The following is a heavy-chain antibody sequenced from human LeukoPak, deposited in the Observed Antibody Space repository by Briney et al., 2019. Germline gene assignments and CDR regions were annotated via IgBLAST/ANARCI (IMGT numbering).Heavy chain of an antibody. CDR2: ISIDGKIS. J-gene: IGHJ3*01. D-gene: IGHD7-27*01. V-gene: IGHV3-30*18. Sequence: GGSLRLSCAASGFTFNRYGMHWVRQAPGKGLEWVAVISIDGKISNYADSVKGRFIISRDNSKNTLALQMNSLRPEDTAGYYCAKELSATPRAAVQTGDAFDVWGQGTMVTVSS. CDR1: GFTFNRYG. CDR3: AKELSATPRAAVQTGDAFDV.